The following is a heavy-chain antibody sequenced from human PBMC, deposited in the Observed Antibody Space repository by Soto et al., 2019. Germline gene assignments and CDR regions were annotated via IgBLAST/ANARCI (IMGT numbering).Heavy chain of an antibody. V-gene: IGHV4-4*02. Sequence: QVQLQESGPGLVKPSGTLSLTCAVSSGSISSSNWWSWVRQPPGKGLEWIGEIYHSGSTNYNPSLKSRVTISVDKSKNQFSLKVSSVTAADTAVYYCARGYGDSDNYYYYMDVWGKGTTVTVSS. CDR1: SGSISSSNW. CDR3: ARGYGDSDNYYYYMDV. CDR2: IYHSGST. J-gene: IGHJ6*03. D-gene: IGHD4-17*01.